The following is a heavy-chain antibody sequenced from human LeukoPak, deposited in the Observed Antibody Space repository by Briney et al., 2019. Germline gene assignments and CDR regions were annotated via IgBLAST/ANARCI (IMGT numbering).Heavy chain of an antibody. Sequence: ASVKVSCKASGYIFTSYYMHWLRQAPGQGLEWVGLINPTGGSTTYAQNFQGRVTMTRDTSTTTVYMEVSSLRSEDTAVYYCARAGYDSSGYYSYWGQGTLVTFSS. CDR1: GYIFTSYY. J-gene: IGHJ4*02. CDR2: INPTGGST. CDR3: ARAGYDSSGYYSY. D-gene: IGHD3-22*01. V-gene: IGHV1-46*01.